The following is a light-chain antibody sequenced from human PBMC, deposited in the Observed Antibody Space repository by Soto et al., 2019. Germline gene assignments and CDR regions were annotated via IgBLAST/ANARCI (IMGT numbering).Light chain of an antibody. CDR1: KSVSSY. CDR3: QQYGSSLT. J-gene: IGKJ1*01. Sequence: EIVLTHSPGTLSLSPWERATLSCRASKSVSSYLAWYQQKSGQSPRLLIYGASSRASDIPDRFSGSGSGTDFTLTISRVEPEDFAVYYCQQYGSSLTFGQGTKVDIK. V-gene: IGKV3-20*01. CDR2: GAS.